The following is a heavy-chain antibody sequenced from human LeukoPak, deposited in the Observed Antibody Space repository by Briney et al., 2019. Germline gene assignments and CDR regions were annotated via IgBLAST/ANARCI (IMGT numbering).Heavy chain of an antibody. J-gene: IGHJ4*02. Sequence: ASVKVSCKASGGTFSSYAISWVRQAPGQGLEWMGRIIPILGIANYAQKFQGRVTITADKSTSTAYMELSSLRSEDTAVYYCARGGDSSDWYGGFDFWGQGTLVTVSS. CDR1: GGTFSSYA. V-gene: IGHV1-69*04. CDR2: IIPILGIA. D-gene: IGHD6-13*01. CDR3: ARGGDSSDWYGGFDF.